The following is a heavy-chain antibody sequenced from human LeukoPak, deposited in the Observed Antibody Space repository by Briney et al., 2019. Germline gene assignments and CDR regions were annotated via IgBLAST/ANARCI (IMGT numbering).Heavy chain of an antibody. Sequence: GGSLRLSCAASGFTFSNYWMHWVRQAPGKGLEWVSRIYSDGSNTVYAEPVKGRFTIFRDNAKNTLFLQMNSLRAEDTAVYYCGRGASWQGNVCEIWGQGTMVTVSS. CDR2: IYSDGSNT. CDR1: GFTFSNYW. V-gene: IGHV3-74*01. J-gene: IGHJ3*02. CDR3: GRGASWQGNVCEI. D-gene: IGHD3-10*01.